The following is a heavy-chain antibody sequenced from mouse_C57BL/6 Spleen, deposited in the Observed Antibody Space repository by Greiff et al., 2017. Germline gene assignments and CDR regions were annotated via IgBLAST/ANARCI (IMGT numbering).Heavy chain of an antibody. CDR3: REGLGRFAY. V-gene: IGHV1-83*01. D-gene: IGHD3-3*01. CDR1: YTFTDYYM. Sequence: VQLQQSGPELVKPGASVKMSCKASGYTFTDYYMHWVKQKPGKGLEWIGEIYPGSGNPYYNEKFKGKATLTADTSSSTAYMQLSSLTSEDAAVYFGAREGLGRFAYWGQGTLVTVSA. CDR2: YPGSGNPY. J-gene: IGHJ3*01.